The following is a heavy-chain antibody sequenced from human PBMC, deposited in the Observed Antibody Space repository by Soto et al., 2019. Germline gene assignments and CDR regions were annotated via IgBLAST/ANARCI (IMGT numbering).Heavy chain of an antibody. CDR3: AKRIGVTRGGYFDY. J-gene: IGHJ4*02. V-gene: IGHV3-9*01. CDR1: GFTFDDYA. Sequence: EVQLVESGGGLVQPGRSLRLSCAASGFTFDDYAMHWVRQAPGKCLEWVSGISWNSGSIGYADSVKGRFTISRDNAKNSLYLQMNSLRAEDTALYYCAKRIGVTRGGYFDYWGQGTLVTVSS. CDR2: ISWNSGSI. D-gene: IGHD2-21*02.